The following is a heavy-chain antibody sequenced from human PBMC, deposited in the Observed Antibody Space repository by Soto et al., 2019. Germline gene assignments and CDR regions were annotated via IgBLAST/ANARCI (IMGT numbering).Heavy chain of an antibody. V-gene: IGHV3-21*01. CDR3: SRGGGYYYGSGTYAFDV. CDR2: ISGSSTYV. D-gene: IGHD3-10*01. J-gene: IGHJ3*01. CDR1: GFTFSNYI. Sequence: EVQLLASGGGLVKPGGSLRLSCAASGFTFSNYIMNWVRQPPGQGLEWVASISGSSTYVYYADSLKGRIAISRDNAKNSLTLELNTLTVEDTAVYYCSRGGGYYYGSGTYAFDVWGQGTLVTVSS.